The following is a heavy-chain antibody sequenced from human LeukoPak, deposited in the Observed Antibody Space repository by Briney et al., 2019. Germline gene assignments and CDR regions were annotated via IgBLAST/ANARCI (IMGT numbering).Heavy chain of an antibody. D-gene: IGHD1-26*01. V-gene: IGHV1-69*13. Sequence: SVKVSCKPSGGTFSSYAISWVRQAPGQGLEWMGGIIPIFGTANYAQKFQGRVTITADESTSTAYMELSSLRSEDTAVYYCASSDLLAYYFDYWGQGTLVTVSS. CDR3: ASSDLLAYYFDY. J-gene: IGHJ4*02. CDR2: IIPIFGTA. CDR1: GGTFSSYA.